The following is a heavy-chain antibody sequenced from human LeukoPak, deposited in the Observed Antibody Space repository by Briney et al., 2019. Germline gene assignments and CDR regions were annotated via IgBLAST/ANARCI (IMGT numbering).Heavy chain of an antibody. CDR3: ARDRYSSMWSVFEY. Sequence: PGGSLRLSCAASGFTFSSFGMHWVRQSPGKGLEWVAVIWYDGSTKVYADSVKGRFTISRDNSRNTLCLQVNSLRAEDTAVYYCARDRYSSMWSVFEYWGQGALVTVSS. CDR1: GFTFSSFG. J-gene: IGHJ4*02. D-gene: IGHD6-13*01. CDR2: IWYDGSTK. V-gene: IGHV3-33*01.